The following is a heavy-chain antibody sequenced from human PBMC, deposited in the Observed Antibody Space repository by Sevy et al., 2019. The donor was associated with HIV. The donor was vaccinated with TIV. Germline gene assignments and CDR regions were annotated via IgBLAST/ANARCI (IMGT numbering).Heavy chain of an antibody. J-gene: IGHJ5*02. Sequence: GGSLRLSCAASGFSFNLYAMTWVRQAPGKGLEWVSTISVSGGSTYYPDSVKGKFTISRDNSKNTVYTQMNSLRAEDTAVYNCAIDHDNNWFDNWGQGTLVTVSS. CDR1: GFSFNLYA. V-gene: IGHV3-23*01. CDR3: AIDHDNNWFDN. D-gene: IGHD3-9*01. CDR2: ISVSGGST.